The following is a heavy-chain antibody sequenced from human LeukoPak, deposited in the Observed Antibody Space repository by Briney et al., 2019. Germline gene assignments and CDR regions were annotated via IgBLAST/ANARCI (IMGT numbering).Heavy chain of an antibody. V-gene: IGHV3-74*01. J-gene: IGHJ4*02. D-gene: IGHD1-26*01. Sequence: GGSLRLSCAASGFTFSSYWMHWVRQAPGKGLVWVSRINSDGSDTSYADSVKGRFTISRDNAKNTLYLQMNSLGAGDTAVYYCTRGDFYVGAQDYWGQGTLVTVSS. CDR1: GFTFSSYW. CDR3: TRGDFYVGAQDY. CDR2: INSDGSDT.